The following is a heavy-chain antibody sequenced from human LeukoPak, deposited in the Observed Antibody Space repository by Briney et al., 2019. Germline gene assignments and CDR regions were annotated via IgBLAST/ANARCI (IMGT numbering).Heavy chain of an antibody. CDR2: MNPNSGNT. CDR3: ARKLAWFGTDYYYYYYMDV. CDR1: GYTFTSYD. V-gene: IGHV1-8*01. J-gene: IGHJ6*03. D-gene: IGHD3-10*01. Sequence: GASVKVSCKASGYTFTSYDINWVRQATGQGLEWMGWMNPNSGNTGYAQKFQGRVTMTRNTSISTAYMELSSLRSEDTAVYYCARKLAWFGTDYYYYYYMDVWGKGTTVTVSS.